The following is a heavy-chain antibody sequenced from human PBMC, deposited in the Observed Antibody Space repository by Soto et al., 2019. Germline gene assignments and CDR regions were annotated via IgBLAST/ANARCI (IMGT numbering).Heavy chain of an antibody. J-gene: IGHJ6*02. CDR3: ARMLGEMANRNYYYGMDV. D-gene: IGHD3-10*02. CDR1: GFTFSRYG. Sequence: AGGSLRLSCAASGFTFSRYGIHWVRQAPGKGLEWVAVISYDGNNKYYGDSVKGRFTISRDNSKNTLYLQMDSLRSEDTAVYYCARMLGEMANRNYYYGMDVWGQGTTVTVSS. V-gene: IGHV3-30*03. CDR2: ISYDGNNK.